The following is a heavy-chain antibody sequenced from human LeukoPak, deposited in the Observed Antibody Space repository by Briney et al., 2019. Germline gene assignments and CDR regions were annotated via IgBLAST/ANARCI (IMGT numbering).Heavy chain of an antibody. V-gene: IGHV4-61*01. J-gene: IGHJ6*02. CDR1: GGSVSSGSYF. CDR3: AKDKYGSSWYYGMDV. D-gene: IGHD6-13*01. CDR2: VYYSGST. Sequence: SETLSLTCTVSGGSVSSGSYFWTWIRQPPGKGLEWIGYVYYSGSTNYNPSLKRRVTISVDTSKNQFSLKVSSVTAADTAVYYCAKDKYGSSWYYGMDVWGQGTTVTVSS.